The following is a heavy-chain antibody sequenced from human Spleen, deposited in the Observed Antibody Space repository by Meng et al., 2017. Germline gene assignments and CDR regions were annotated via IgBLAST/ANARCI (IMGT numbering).Heavy chain of an antibody. Sequence: QVQLQQWGPGLVKPSQTLSLTCTVSGGSISSGGYYWSWIRQHPGKGLEWIGYIYYSGSTYYNPSLKSRVTVSIDTSRNQFSLWLTSVTAADTAVYYCVRSSGWVKTGFDPWGQGTLVTVSS. D-gene: IGHD6-19*01. CDR3: VRSSGWVKTGFDP. CDR1: GGSISSGGYY. V-gene: IGHV4-31*03. CDR2: IYYSGST. J-gene: IGHJ5*02.